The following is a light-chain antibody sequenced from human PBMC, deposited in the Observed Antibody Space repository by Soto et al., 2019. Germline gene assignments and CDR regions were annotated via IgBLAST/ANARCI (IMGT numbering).Light chain of an antibody. Sequence: QSVLTQPASVSGSPGQSITISCTGTSSEVGSYNLVSWYQQHPGKAPKLMICEGSKRPSGVSNLFSGSKSGNTASLKISVLQAEDEAYYYFCSYAGSSTDVFGTGTKLTVL. CDR2: EGS. CDR1: SSEVGSYNL. J-gene: IGLJ1*01. CDR3: CSYAGSSTDV. V-gene: IGLV2-23*01.